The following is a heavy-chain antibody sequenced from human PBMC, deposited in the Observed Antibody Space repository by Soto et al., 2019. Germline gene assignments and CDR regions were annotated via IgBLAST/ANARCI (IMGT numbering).Heavy chain of an antibody. J-gene: IGHJ3*02. CDR3: AHLTSWWEGAPFDI. D-gene: IGHD1-26*01. CDR1: GFSLSTSGVG. Sequence: QITLKESGHTLVKPTQTLTLTCIFSGFSLSTSGVGVGWIRQPPGKALECLAVIYWYDDNRYSPSLKSRVNNTRDTSKIHVVFTMTNMDPDDTGTFYCAHLTSWWEGAPFDIWGQGTKVTVSS. CDR2: IYWYDDN. V-gene: IGHV2-5*01.